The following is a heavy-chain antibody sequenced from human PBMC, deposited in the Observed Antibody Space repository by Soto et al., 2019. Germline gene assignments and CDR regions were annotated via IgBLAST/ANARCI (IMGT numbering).Heavy chain of an antibody. CDR1: GFTFSSYS. CDR2: ISSSSSTI. J-gene: IGHJ4*02. V-gene: IGHV3-48*02. D-gene: IGHD2-2*01. CDR3: ARGPRYCSSTSCYEGPLVDY. Sequence: HPGWSLRLSCAASGFTFSSYSMNWVRQAPGKGLEWVSYISSSSSTIYYADSVKGRFTISRDNAKNSLYLQMNSLRDEDTAVYYCARGPRYCSSTSCYEGPLVDYWGQGTLVTVPQ.